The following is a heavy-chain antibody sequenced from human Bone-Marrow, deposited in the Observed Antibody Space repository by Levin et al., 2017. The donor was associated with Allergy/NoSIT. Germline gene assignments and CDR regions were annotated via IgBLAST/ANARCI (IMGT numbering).Heavy chain of an antibody. CDR1: GFTFSSYG. CDR3: AREKEDIVVVVAATRSTYGMDV. J-gene: IGHJ6*02. Sequence: GESLKISCAASGFTFSSYGMHWVRQAPGKGLEWVAVIWYDGSNKYYADSVKGRFTISRDNSKNTLYLQMNSLRAEDTAVYYCAREKEDIVVVVAATRSTYGMDVWGQGTTVTVSS. CDR2: IWYDGSNK. V-gene: IGHV3-33*01. D-gene: IGHD2-15*01.